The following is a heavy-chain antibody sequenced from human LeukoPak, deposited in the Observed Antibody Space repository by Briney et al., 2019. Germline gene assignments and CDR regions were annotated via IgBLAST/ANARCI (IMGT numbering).Heavy chain of an antibody. CDR3: ARATPIFVLRGAFNWFDP. V-gene: IGHV4-30-4*08. CDR1: GGSISSGDYY. J-gene: IGHJ5*02. CDR2: IYYSGST. Sequence: SETLSLTCTVSGGSISSGDYYWSWIRQPPGKGLEWIGYIYYSGSTYYNPSLKSRVTISTDTSKNQFSLKLSSVTAEDTAVYYCARATPIFVLRGAFNWFDPWGQGTLVTVSS. D-gene: IGHD3-10*01.